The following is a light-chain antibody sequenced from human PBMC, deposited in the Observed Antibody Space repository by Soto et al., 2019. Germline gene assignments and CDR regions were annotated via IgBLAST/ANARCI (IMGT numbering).Light chain of an antibody. CDR3: ASKTRSSTLV. J-gene: IGLJ2*01. CDR1: SSDVGGYNY. Sequence: QSALTQPASVSGSLGQSITISCTGTSSDVGGYNYVSWYQQYPNTAPKLMLYEVSNRPSGVSNRFSGSKSGSTASLTISGLQPEDEADYYCASKTRSSTLVFGGGTKLTVL. V-gene: IGLV2-14*01. CDR2: EVS.